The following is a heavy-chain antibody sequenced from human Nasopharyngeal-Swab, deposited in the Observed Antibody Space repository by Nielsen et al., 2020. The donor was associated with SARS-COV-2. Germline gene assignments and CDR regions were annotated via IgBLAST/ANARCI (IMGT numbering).Heavy chain of an antibody. Sequence: WVRQVPGQGLEWMGGIIPIFGTANYAQKFQGRVTITADKSTSTAYMELSSLRSEDTAVYYCARGKGKDSGVDYWGQGTLVTVSS. CDR2: IIPIFGTA. V-gene: IGHV1-69*06. D-gene: IGHD1-26*01. CDR3: ARGKGKDSGVDY. J-gene: IGHJ4*02.